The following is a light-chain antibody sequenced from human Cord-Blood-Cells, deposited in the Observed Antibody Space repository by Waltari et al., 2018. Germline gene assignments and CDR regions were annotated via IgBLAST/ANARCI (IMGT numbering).Light chain of an antibody. Sequence: DIVMTQSPDSLAVSLGARATITCKSSQSVLYSSNNKNYLAWYQQKPGQPPKRRIYWASTRESGVPDRFSGSGSGTDFTLTISSLQAEDVAVYYCQQYYSTPYSFGQGTKLEIK. V-gene: IGKV4-1*01. CDR2: WAS. CDR1: QSVLYSSNNKNY. CDR3: QQYYSTPYS. J-gene: IGKJ2*03.